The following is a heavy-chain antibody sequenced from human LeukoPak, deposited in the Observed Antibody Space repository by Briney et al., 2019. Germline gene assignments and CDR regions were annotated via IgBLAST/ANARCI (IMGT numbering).Heavy chain of an antibody. CDR1: GFSFSNHE. CDR3: ARDFWGAYRVDFFDY. D-gene: IGHD3-3*01. CDR2: ISTTGSTI. J-gene: IGHJ4*02. V-gene: IGHV3-48*03. Sequence: GGSLRLSCVASGFSFSNHEMNWVRQAPGKGLEWVSYISTTGSTIYYAESVKGRFTISRDNAKNSLYLQMNSLRAEDTAVYYCARDFWGAYRVDFFDYWGQGILVTVSS.